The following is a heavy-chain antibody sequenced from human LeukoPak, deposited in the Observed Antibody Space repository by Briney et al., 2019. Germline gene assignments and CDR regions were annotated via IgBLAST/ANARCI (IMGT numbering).Heavy chain of an antibody. Sequence: ASVKVSCKASGYTFTIYYMHWVREAPGEGLEWMGWINPNSVGTNYAQNFQGRVTMTRDTSISTAYMGLSSVRSKDTAVLFCAPLPTMITPGGQNRFDPWGQGPLLTVSS. CDR3: APLPTMITPGGQNRFDP. CDR2: INPNSVGT. J-gene: IGHJ5*02. D-gene: IGHD4-23*01. V-gene: IGHV1-2*02. CDR1: GYTFTIYY.